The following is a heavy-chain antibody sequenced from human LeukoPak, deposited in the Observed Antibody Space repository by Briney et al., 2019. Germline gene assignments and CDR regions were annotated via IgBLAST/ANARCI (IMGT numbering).Heavy chain of an antibody. CDR3: AKDRSTYSYGYADFDY. Sequence: GGSLRLSCAASGFTFSSYSMNWVRQAPGKGLEWVSYISSSSSTIYYADSVKGRFTISRDNSRNTLYLQMNSLRAEDTAVYYCAKDRSTYSYGYADFDYWGQGTLVTVSS. CDR2: ISSSSSTI. V-gene: IGHV3-48*01. D-gene: IGHD5-18*01. CDR1: GFTFSSYS. J-gene: IGHJ4*02.